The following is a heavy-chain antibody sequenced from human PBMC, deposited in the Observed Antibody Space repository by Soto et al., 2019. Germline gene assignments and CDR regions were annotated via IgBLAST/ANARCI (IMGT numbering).Heavy chain of an antibody. CDR1: GGSMTNYY. J-gene: IGHJ4*02. V-gene: IGHV4-4*07. CDR3: VREGDYSDNNGYPLFDY. Sequence: QVQLQESGPRLVKPSETLSLTCTVSGGSMTNYYWAWIRQPAGKGLEWIGRIFGIGYTNYNPSLKSRVILSVVTSKSQSSLKLTSVTAADTAVYYCVREGDYSDNNGYPLFDYWGQGTLVSVSS. CDR2: IFGIGYT. D-gene: IGHD3-22*01.